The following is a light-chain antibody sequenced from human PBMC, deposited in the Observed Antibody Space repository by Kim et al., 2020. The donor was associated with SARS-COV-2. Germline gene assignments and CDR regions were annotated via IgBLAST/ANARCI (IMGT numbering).Light chain of an antibody. V-gene: IGKV3D-15*01. Sequence: SVSPEEHVTLSGRASQYISSNLAWYQHKPGPAPRLLIHGASARATGSPARFSGSGSGTDFTLPISSLQSEDFAVYYCQQYYNWPRTFGQGTTLEI. CDR2: GAS. CDR3: QQYYNWPRT. CDR1: QYISSN. J-gene: IGKJ1*01.